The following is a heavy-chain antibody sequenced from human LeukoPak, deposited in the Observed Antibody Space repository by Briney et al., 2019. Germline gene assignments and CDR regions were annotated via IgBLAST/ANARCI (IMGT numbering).Heavy chain of an antibody. CDR2: IYYSGST. Sequence: SETLSLTCTVSGGSISSSSYYWGWIRQPPGKGLEWIGSIYYSGSTYYNPSLKSRVTISVDTSKNQFPLKLSSVTAADTAVYYCARWSPTNELPFDYWGQGTLVTVSS. CDR1: GGSISSSSYY. J-gene: IGHJ4*02. V-gene: IGHV4-39*01. CDR3: ARWSPTNELPFDY. D-gene: IGHD1-7*01.